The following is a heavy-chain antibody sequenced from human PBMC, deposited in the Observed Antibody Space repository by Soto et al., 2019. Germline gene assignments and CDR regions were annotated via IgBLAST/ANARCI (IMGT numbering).Heavy chain of an antibody. Sequence: SGPTLVNPTQTLTLTCTFSGFSLSTSGMCVSWIRQPPGKALEWLARIDWDDDKYYSTSLKTRLTISKDTSKNQVVLTMTNMDPVDTATYYCARTIIVVVPAATYYYYYYMDVWGKGTTVTVSS. D-gene: IGHD2-2*01. CDR3: ARTIIVVVPAATYYYYYYMDV. V-gene: IGHV2-70*11. CDR1: GFSLSTSGMC. CDR2: IDWDDDK. J-gene: IGHJ6*03.